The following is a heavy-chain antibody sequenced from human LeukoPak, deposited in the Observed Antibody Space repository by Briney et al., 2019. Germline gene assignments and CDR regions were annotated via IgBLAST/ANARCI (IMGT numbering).Heavy chain of an antibody. CDR1: GFTFSSYS. D-gene: IGHD6-13*01. V-gene: IGHV3-30*02. Sequence: PGGSLRLSCAASGFTFSSYSMHWVRQAPGKGLEWVAFIRYDGSNKYYADSVKGRFTISRDNSKNTLYLQMNSLRAEDTAVYYCARDGVPGSSSWYSYWGQGTLVTVSS. CDR2: IRYDGSNK. CDR3: ARDGVPGSSSWYSY. J-gene: IGHJ4*02.